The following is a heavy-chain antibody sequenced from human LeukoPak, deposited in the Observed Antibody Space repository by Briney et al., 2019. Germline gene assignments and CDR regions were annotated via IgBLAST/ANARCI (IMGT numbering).Heavy chain of an antibody. J-gene: IGHJ6*02. CDR3: ARDILAEYGMDV. CDR2: ISGSSSYI. V-gene: IGHV3-21*01. D-gene: IGHD3-9*01. Sequence: GGSLRLSCAASGFTFSTNTMIWVRQAPGKGLEWVSSISGSSSYIYYADSVKGRFTISSDNAKNSLHLQMNSLRAEDTAVYYCARDILAEYGMDVWGQGTTVTVSS. CDR1: GFTFSTNT.